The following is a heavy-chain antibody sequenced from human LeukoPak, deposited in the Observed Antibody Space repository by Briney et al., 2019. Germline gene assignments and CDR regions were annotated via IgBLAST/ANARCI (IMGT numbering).Heavy chain of an antibody. CDR3: VTAYCSSTNCYGPEY. Sequence: GGSLRLSCSASGLTFPSYALHWVRQAPGKGLEYVSAISTTGSRTYYADSVKGRFTISRDNSKSTIYLQMISLRPEDTPVYYCVTAYCSSTNCYGPEYWGRGTLVTVSS. CDR1: GLTFPSYA. J-gene: IGHJ4*02. D-gene: IGHD2-2*01. CDR2: ISTTGSRT. V-gene: IGHV3-64D*06.